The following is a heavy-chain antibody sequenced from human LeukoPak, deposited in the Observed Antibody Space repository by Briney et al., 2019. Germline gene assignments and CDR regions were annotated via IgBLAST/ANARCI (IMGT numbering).Heavy chain of an antibody. CDR3: AKVSIAWTAMALDY. Sequence: GGSLRLSCAASGFTFSSYAMSWVRQAPGKGLEWVSAISGSGGSTYYADSVKGRFTISRDNSKNTLYLQMNSLRAEDTAVYYCAKVSIAWTAMALDYWGQGTLVTVSS. CDR2: ISGSGGST. J-gene: IGHJ4*02. D-gene: IGHD5-18*01. CDR1: GFTFSSYA. V-gene: IGHV3-23*01.